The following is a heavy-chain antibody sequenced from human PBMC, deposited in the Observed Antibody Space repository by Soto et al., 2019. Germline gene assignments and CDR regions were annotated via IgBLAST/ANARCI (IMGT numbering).Heavy chain of an antibody. V-gene: IGHV5-51*01. CDR2: IYPGDSDT. CDR3: TRRGRGVYSYGYPADAFDI. CDR1: GYSFTSYW. J-gene: IGHJ3*02. D-gene: IGHD5-18*01. Sequence: PGESLKISCKGSGYSFTSYWIGWVRQMPGKGLEWMGIIYPGDSDTRYSPSFQGQVTISADKSISTAYLQRSSLKASDTAMYYCTRRGRGVYSYGYPADAFDIWGQGTMVTVSS.